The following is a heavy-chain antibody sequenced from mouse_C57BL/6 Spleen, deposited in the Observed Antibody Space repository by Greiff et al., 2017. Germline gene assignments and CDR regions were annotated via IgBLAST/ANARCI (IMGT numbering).Heavy chain of an antibody. CDR3: APYGSSLGFAY. Sequence: QVHVKQPGAELVRPGTSVKLSCKASGYTFTSYWMHWVKQRPGQGLEWIGVIDPSDSYTNYNQKFKGKATLTVDTSSSTAYMQLSSLTSEDSAVYYCAPYGSSLGFAYWGQGTLVTVSA. J-gene: IGHJ3*01. D-gene: IGHD1-1*01. V-gene: IGHV1-59*01. CDR1: GYTFTSYW. CDR2: IDPSDSYT.